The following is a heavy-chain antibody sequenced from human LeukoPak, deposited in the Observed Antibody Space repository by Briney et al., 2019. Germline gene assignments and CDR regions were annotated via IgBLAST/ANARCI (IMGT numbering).Heavy chain of an antibody. CDR2: INHSGST. CDR3: ARGSGWCGSGVGY. V-gene: IGHV4-34*01. Sequence: SETLSLTCAVYGGSFSGYYWSWIRQPPGKGLEWIGEINHSGSTNYNPSLKSRVTISVDTSKNQFSLKLSSVTAADTAVYYCARGSGWCGSGVGYWGQGTLVTVSS. CDR1: GGSFSGYY. D-gene: IGHD6-19*01. J-gene: IGHJ4*02.